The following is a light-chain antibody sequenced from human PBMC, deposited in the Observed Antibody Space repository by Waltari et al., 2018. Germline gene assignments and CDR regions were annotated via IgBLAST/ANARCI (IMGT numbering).Light chain of an antibody. CDR1: RNHSGRYA. V-gene: IGLV1-44*01. CDR2: GNS. J-gene: IGLJ2*01. CDR3: STWDYSLSEVG. Sequence: QSALTQEASVSGTVGQKVTLACTGNRNHSGRYAVGWYQHISHGSPNTVMFGNSLPSGIPDRLSSSKSGTTASLTISGLQPEDDADYYCSTWDYSLSEVGFGGGTKLTVL.